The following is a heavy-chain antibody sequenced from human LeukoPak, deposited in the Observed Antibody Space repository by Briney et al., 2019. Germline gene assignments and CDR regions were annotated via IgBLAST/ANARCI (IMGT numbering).Heavy chain of an antibody. CDR3: ASERFLEWLSHPSPLYYFDY. CDR1: GYTFTGYY. D-gene: IGHD3-3*01. Sequence: ASVKVSCKASGYTFTGYYMHWVRQAPGQGLEWMGWINPNSGGTNYAQKFQGRVTMTRDTSISTAYMELSRLRSDDTAVYYCASERFLEWLSHPSPLYYFDYWGQGTLVTVSS. V-gene: IGHV1-2*02. CDR2: INPNSGGT. J-gene: IGHJ4*02.